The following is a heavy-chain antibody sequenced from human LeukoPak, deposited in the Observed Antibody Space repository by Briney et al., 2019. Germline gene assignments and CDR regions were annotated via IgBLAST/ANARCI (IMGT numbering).Heavy chain of an antibody. D-gene: IGHD4-17*01. CDR2: IIPIFGTA. J-gene: IGHJ4*02. V-gene: IGHV1-69*13. Sequence: SVKVSXKASGGTFSSYAISWVRQAPGQGLEWMGGIIPIFGTANYAQKFQGRVTITADESTSTAYMELSSLRSEDTAVYYCARDGSYGDYVFEEFYFDYWGQGTLVTVSS. CDR1: GGTFSSYA. CDR3: ARDGSYGDYVFEEFYFDY.